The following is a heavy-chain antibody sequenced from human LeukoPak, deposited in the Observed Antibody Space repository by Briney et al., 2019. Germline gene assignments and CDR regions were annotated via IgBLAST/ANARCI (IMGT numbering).Heavy chain of an antibody. D-gene: IGHD4/OR15-4a*01. CDR2: IYSGGST. CDR1: GFTVSSNY. CDR3: ARATRDYGFDY. Sequence: PGGSLRLSCAASGFTVSSNYMSWVRQAPGKGLEWVSVIYSGGSTYYADSVKGRFTISRDNSKNTLYLQMNSLRAEDTAVYYCARATRDYGFDYWGQGTLVTVSS. J-gene: IGHJ4*02. V-gene: IGHV3-53*01.